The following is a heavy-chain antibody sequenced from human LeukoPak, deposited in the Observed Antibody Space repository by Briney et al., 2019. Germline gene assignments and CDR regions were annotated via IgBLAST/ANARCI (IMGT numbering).Heavy chain of an antibody. CDR1: GFTFRSFE. CDR2: ISTSGTTI. V-gene: IGHV3-48*03. J-gene: IGHJ4*02. D-gene: IGHD3-10*01. Sequence: HPGGSLRLSCAVPGFTFRSFEMIWVRQAPGKGLEWVSYISTSGTTIYYADTVKGRFTVSRDNAKNSLYLQMNSLRVEDTAVYYCAREGTMVRGVTDYWGQGTLVTVSS. CDR3: AREGTMVRGVTDY.